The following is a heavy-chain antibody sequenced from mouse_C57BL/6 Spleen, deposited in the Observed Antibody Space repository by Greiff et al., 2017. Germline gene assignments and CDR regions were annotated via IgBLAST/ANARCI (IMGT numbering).Heavy chain of an antibody. V-gene: IGHV1-80*01. CDR3: ARWGYGSSLGY. J-gene: IGHJ2*01. Sequence: QVQLKESGAELVKPGASVKISCKASGYAFSSYWMNWVKQRPGKGLEWIGQIYPGDGDTNYNGKFKGKATLTADKSSSTAYMQLSSLTSEDSAVYFCARWGYGSSLGYWGQGTTLTVSS. CDR1: GYAFSSYW. D-gene: IGHD1-1*01. CDR2: IYPGDGDT.